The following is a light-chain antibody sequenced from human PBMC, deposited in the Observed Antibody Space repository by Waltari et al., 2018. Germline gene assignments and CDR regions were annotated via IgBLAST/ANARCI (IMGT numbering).Light chain of an antibody. CDR1: SGDVGFYNR. CDR3: SLYTSSSTYV. J-gene: IGLJ1*01. CDR2: EGN. V-gene: IGLV2-18*01. Sequence: QSALTQPPSVSGSPGQSVSISCTDTSGDVGFYNRVSWYQQSPGTAPKLLVYEGNNRLSGVPERFFGSNSGNTASLTISGLQAEDEADYFCSLYTSSSTYVFGTGTKVTVL.